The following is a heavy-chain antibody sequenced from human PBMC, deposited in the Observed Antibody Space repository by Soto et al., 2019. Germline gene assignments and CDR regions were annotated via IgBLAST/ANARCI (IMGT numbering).Heavy chain of an antibody. CDR1: GGSISTSY. D-gene: IGHD1-26*01. CDR3: AREGGIVGATTVDY. J-gene: IGHJ4*02. CDR2: IYYSGST. V-gene: IGHV4-30-4*01. Sequence: SETLCLTCTVSGGSISTSYWSWIRQPPGKGLEWIGYIYYSGSTYYNPSLKSRVTISVDTSKNQFSLKLSSVTAADTAVYYCAREGGIVGATTVDYWGQGTLVTVSS.